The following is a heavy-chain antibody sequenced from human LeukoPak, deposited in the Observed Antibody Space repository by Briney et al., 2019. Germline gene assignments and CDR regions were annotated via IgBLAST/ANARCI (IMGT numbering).Heavy chain of an antibody. D-gene: IGHD6-13*01. V-gene: IGHV1-8*03. Sequence: ASVKVSCKASGYTFTSYDINWVRQATGQGLEWMGWMNPNSGNTGYAQKFQGRVTITRNTSISTAYMELSRLRSDDTAVYYCARGGGGYFPFDYWGQGTLVTVSS. CDR1: GYTFTSYD. J-gene: IGHJ4*02. CDR3: ARGGGGYFPFDY. CDR2: MNPNSGNT.